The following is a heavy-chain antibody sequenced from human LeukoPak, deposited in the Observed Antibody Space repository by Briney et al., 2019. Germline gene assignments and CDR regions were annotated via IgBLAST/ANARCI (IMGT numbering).Heavy chain of an antibody. Sequence: GASVTVSCKASGYTFTSYGISWVRQAPGQGLEWMGWISAYNGNTNYAQKLQGRVTMTTDTSTSTAYMELRSLRSDDTAVYYCARESIVVVPAAIPFDIWGQGTMVTVSS. CDR1: GYTFTSYG. V-gene: IGHV1-18*01. CDR2: ISAYNGNT. D-gene: IGHD2-2*01. J-gene: IGHJ3*02. CDR3: ARESIVVVPAAIPFDI.